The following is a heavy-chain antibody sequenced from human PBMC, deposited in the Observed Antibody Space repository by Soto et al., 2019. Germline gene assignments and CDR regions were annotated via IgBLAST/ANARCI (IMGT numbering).Heavy chain of an antibody. Sequence: SETLSLTCTVSGGSINTGGVYWSWVRQGPGKGLEWLGNIYYSGSTYYIPSRKSRLTISEDTSNNHFSLMLTSVTPADTAAYYCARVICRSTTCYFPAWFDPWGQGTLVTVSS. CDR3: ARVICRSTTCYFPAWFDP. CDR2: IYYSGST. J-gene: IGHJ5*02. V-gene: IGHV4-31*03. D-gene: IGHD2-2*01. CDR1: GGSINTGGVY.